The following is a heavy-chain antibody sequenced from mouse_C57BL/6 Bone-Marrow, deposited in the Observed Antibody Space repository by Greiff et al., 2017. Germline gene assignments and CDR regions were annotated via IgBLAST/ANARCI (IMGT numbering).Heavy chain of an antibody. CDR2: INPYNGGT. V-gene: IGHV1-19*01. D-gene: IGHD1-1*01. J-gene: IGHJ3*01. CDR3: AREYYYGSSYGFAY. Sequence: EVQLQQSGPVLVKPGASVKMSCKASGYTFTDYYMNWVKQSHGKSLEWIGVINPYNGGTSYNQKFKGKATLTVDQSSSTAYMELNSLPSEDSAVXYCAREYYYGSSYGFAYWGQGTLVTVSA. CDR1: GYTFTDYY.